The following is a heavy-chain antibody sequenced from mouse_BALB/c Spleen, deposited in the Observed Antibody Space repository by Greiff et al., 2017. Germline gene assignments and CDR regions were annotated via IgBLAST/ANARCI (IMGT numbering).Heavy chain of an antibody. CDR2: IDPENGNT. Sequence: EVKLQESGAELVRPGALVKLSCKASGFNIKDYYMHWVKQRPEQGLEWIGWIDPENGNTIYDPKFQGKASITADTSSNTAYLQLSSLTSEDTAVYYCASPYYRSAWFAYWGQGTLVTVSA. J-gene: IGHJ3*01. CDR1: GFNIKDYY. CDR3: ASPYYRSAWFAY. D-gene: IGHD2-14*01. V-gene: IGHV14-1*02.